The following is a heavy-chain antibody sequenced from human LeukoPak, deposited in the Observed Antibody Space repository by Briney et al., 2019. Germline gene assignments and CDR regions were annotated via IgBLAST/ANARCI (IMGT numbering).Heavy chain of an antibody. Sequence: ASVKVSCKASGYTFTSYGISWVRQAPGQGLEWMGGIIPIFGTANYAQKFQGRVTITADESTSTAYMELSSLRSEDTAVSYCARVRAYTRYTSSGWFPFDYWGQGTLVTVSS. V-gene: IGHV1-69*13. CDR2: IIPIFGTA. CDR1: GYTFTSYG. D-gene: IGHD6-19*01. CDR3: ARVRAYTRYTSSGWFPFDY. J-gene: IGHJ4*02.